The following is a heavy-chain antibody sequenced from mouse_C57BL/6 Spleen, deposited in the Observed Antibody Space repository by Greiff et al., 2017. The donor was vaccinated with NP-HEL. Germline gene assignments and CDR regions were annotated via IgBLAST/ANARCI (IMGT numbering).Heavy chain of an antibody. V-gene: IGHV1-59*01. J-gene: IGHJ2*01. D-gene: IGHD1-1*01. CDR1: GYTFTSYW. Sequence: QVQLQQPGAELVRPGTSVKLSCKASGYTFTSYWMHWVKQRPGQGLEWIGVIDPSDSYTNYNQKFKGKATLTVDTSSSTAYMQLSSLTSEDSAVYYCARRGTVVAKDDWGQGTTLTVSS. CDR2: IDPSDSYT. CDR3: ARRGTVVAKDD.